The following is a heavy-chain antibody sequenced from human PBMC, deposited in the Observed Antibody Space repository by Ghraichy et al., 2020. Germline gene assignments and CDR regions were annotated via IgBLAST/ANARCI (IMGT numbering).Heavy chain of an antibody. CDR3: ASSIPNGSDIVVVVAASKFDY. Sequence: SVKVSCKASGGTFSSYAISWVRQAPGQGLEWMGGIIPIFGTANYAQKFQGRVTITADESTSTAYMELSSLRSEDTAVYYCASSIPNGSDIVVVVAASKFDYWGQGTLVTVSS. V-gene: IGHV1-69*13. CDR1: GGTFSSYA. J-gene: IGHJ4*02. CDR2: IIPIFGTA. D-gene: IGHD2-15*01.